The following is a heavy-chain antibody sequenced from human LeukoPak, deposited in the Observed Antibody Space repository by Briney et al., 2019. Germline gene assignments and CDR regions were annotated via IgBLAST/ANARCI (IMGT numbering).Heavy chain of an antibody. D-gene: IGHD3-22*01. CDR2: ISGSGGRT. Sequence: GGSLRLSCAASGFTFSTYAMSRVRQAPGKGLEWVSGISGSGGRTYYADSVKGRFTISRDNSKNTLYLQLNSLGAEDTAVYYCAKDWGAYYYDSSGYYSDYWGQGTLVTVSS. V-gene: IGHV3-23*01. CDR3: AKDWGAYYYDSSGYYSDY. CDR1: GFTFSTYA. J-gene: IGHJ4*02.